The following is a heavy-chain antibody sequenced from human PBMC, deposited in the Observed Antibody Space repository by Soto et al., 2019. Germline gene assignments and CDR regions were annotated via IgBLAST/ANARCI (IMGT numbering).Heavy chain of an antibody. CDR2: ISAYNGNT. CDR1: GYSMTIDG. CDR3: ASDGGSSWYWFDP. Sequence: AXVKGSCKASGYSMTIDGSGWGLQAPGQGLEWMGWISAYNGNTNYAQKLQGRVTMTTDTSTSTAYMELRSLRSDDTAVYYCASDGGSSWYWFDPWGQGTLVTVSS. J-gene: IGHJ5*02. V-gene: IGHV1-18*01. D-gene: IGHD6-13*01.